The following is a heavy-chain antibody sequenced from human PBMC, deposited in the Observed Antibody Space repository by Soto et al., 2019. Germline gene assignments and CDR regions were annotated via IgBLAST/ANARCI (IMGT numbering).Heavy chain of an antibody. Sequence: QAYLEQSGAEVKKPGASVKVSCKASGYSLTDNGITWVRQASGQGLEYVGWISPDSGKTDYAQKFQGRVTMTRYTYINTVYMERSSLRSDDTAVYYCARVYGYYYYYMDVWGKGTTVTVSS. J-gene: IGHJ6*03. CDR2: ISPDSGKT. CDR1: GYSLTDNG. CDR3: ARVYGYYYYYMDV. D-gene: IGHD2-8*01. V-gene: IGHV1-8*01.